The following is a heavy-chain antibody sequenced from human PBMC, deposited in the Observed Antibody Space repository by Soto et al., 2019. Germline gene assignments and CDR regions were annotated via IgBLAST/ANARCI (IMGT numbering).Heavy chain of an antibody. J-gene: IGHJ6*02. CDR3: ARYDYYYGMDV. CDR1: GGSISSGVYY. CDR2: IYYSGST. V-gene: IGHV4-30-4*01. Sequence: SETLSLTCTVSGGSISSGVYYWSWIRQPPGKGLEWIGYIYYSGSTYYNPSLKSRVTISVDTSKNQFSLKLSSVTAADTAVYYCARYDYYYGMDVWGQGTTVTVSS.